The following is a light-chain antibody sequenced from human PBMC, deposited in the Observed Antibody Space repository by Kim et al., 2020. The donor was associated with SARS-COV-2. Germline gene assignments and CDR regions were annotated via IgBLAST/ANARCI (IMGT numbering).Light chain of an antibody. CDR2: YDS. CDR1: NIGSKS. J-gene: IGLJ1*01. CDR3: QVWDSSSDHHYV. Sequence: GKAARVTCGGNNIGSKSVHWYQQKPGQAPVLVIYYDSDRPSGIPERFSGSNSGNTATLTISRVEAGDEADYYCQVWDSSSDHHYVFGTGTKVTVL. V-gene: IGLV3-21*04.